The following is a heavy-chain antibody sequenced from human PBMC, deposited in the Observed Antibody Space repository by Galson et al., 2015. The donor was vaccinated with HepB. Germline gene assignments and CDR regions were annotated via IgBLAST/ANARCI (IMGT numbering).Heavy chain of an antibody. CDR1: GFTFSSYA. CDR3: VRTPRYCSGGSCYGGWFDP. Sequence: SLRLSCAASGFTFSSYAMSWVRLTPGKGLEWVSTISAGGGDTYYADSVKGRFTISRDNSKNTMYLQMNSLRAEDTALYYCVRTPRYCSGGSCYGGWFDPWDQGTLVTVSS. J-gene: IGHJ5*02. CDR2: ISAGGGDT. D-gene: IGHD2-15*01. V-gene: IGHV3-23*01.